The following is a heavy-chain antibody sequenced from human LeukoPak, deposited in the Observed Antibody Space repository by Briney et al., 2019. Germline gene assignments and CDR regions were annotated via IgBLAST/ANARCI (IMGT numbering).Heavy chain of an antibody. CDR2: ISAYNGNT. CDR1: GYTFTSYG. V-gene: IGHV1-18*01. CDR3: ARLGLYSSSWYPIDY. Sequence: ASVKVSCKASGYTFTSYGISWVRQAPGQGLEWMGWISAYNGNTNYAQKFQGRVTMTRDTSISTAYMELSRLRSDDTAVYYCARLGLYSSSWYPIDYWGQGTLVTVSS. J-gene: IGHJ4*02. D-gene: IGHD6-13*01.